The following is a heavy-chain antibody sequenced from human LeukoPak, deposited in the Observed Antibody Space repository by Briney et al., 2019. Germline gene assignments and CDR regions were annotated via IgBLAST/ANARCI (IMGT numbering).Heavy chain of an antibody. Sequence: TGGSLRLSCAASGFPFSIYWMHWVRQAPGKGLVWVSHINSDGNTITYADSVKGRFTISRDNAKNSVYLQMNSLRSEDTAFYHCARDRCSSTSCYNTPNWFDPWGQGTLVTVSS. V-gene: IGHV3-74*01. CDR2: INSDGNTI. D-gene: IGHD2-2*02. CDR1: GFPFSIYW. J-gene: IGHJ5*02. CDR3: ARDRCSSTSCYNTPNWFDP.